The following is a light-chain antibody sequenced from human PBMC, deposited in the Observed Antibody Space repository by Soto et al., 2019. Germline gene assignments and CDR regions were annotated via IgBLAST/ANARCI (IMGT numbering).Light chain of an antibody. CDR3: SSYTSSSTLV. J-gene: IGLJ1*01. CDR1: SSDVGGYNY. Sequence: QSVLTQPASVSGSPGQSITISCTGTSSDVGGYNYVSWYQQHPGKAPKLMIYEVSNQPSGVSIRFSGSKSGNTASLTISGLQAEDEADYYCSSYTSSSTLVFGTRTKVTVL. CDR2: EVS. V-gene: IGLV2-14*01.